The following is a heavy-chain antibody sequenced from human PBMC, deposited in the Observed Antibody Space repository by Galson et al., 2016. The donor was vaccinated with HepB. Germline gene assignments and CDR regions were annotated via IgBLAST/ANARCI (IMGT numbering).Heavy chain of an antibody. CDR3: ARDPLRYGDRHFDY. CDR2: ISGSSSNI. J-gene: IGHJ4*02. V-gene: IGHV3-48*02. D-gene: IGHD4-17*01. Sequence: SLRLSCAASGFSFSTYGMNWVRQAPGKGLEWLSYISGSSSNIYYADSVKGRFTISRDNDKNSLHLQMNSLRDEDTAVYYCARDPLRYGDRHFDYWGQGTLVTVSS. CDR1: GFSFSTYG.